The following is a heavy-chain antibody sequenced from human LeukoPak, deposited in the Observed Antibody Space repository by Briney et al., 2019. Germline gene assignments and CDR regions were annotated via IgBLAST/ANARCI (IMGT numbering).Heavy chain of an antibody. CDR2: ISNGGGST. CDR1: VFTFSSYV. Sequence: GGSLGLSCTASVFTFSSYVMSWVRQASGKGLEWVSGISNGGGSTYYADSVKGRFTISRDNSKDTLYLQMNSLRAEDTAVYYCAKDPLWFGENFWGQGTLVTVSS. CDR3: AKDPLWFGENF. V-gene: IGHV3-23*01. J-gene: IGHJ4*02. D-gene: IGHD3-10*01.